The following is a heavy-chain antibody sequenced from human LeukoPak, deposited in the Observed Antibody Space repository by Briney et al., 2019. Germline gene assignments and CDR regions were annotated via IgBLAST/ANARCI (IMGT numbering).Heavy chain of an antibody. CDR1: GGSFSGYY. Sequence: SETLSLTCAVYGGSFSGYYWSWIRQPPGEGLEWIGEINHSGSTNYNPSLKSRVTISVDTSKNQFSLKLSSVTAADTAVYYCARGKGIQLWPQGFDYWGRGTLVTVP. D-gene: IGHD5-18*01. V-gene: IGHV4-34*01. CDR3: ARGKGIQLWPQGFDY. J-gene: IGHJ4*02. CDR2: INHSGST.